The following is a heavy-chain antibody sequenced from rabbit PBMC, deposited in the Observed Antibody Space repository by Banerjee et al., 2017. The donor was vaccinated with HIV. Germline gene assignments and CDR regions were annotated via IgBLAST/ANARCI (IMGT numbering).Heavy chain of an antibody. D-gene: IGHD2-1*01. Sequence: QEQLEESGGGLVQPEGSLTLLCTASGFSFSSSYWICWVRQAPGKGLEWIACISTYSGNTDYASWAKGRFTISKTSSTTVTLQMTSLTVADTATYFCARGDYYVDWASDLWGPGTLVTVS. CDR1: GFSFSSSYW. J-gene: IGHJ2*01. CDR3: ARGDYYVDWASDL. CDR2: ISTYSGNT. V-gene: IGHV1S45*01.